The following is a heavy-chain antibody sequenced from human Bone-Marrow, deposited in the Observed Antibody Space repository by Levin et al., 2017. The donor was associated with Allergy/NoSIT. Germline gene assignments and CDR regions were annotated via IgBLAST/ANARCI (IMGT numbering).Heavy chain of an antibody. CDR3: ASLGYCSSTSCYTDLYYYYGMDV. Sequence: SCAASGFTFSSYAMHWVRQAPGKGLEWVAVISYDGSNKYYADSVKGRFTISRDNSKNTLYLQMNSLRAEDTAVYYCASLGYCSSTSCYTDLYYYYGMDVWGQGTTVTVSS. V-gene: IGHV3-30*04. J-gene: IGHJ6*02. CDR2: ISYDGSNK. D-gene: IGHD2-2*02. CDR1: GFTFSSYA.